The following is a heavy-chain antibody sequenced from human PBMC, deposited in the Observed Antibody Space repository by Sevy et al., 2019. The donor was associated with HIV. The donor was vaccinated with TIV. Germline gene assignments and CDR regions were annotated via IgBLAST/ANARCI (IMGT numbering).Heavy chain of an antibody. D-gene: IGHD3-16*01. CDR2: LDPEDGEA. J-gene: IGHJ6*01. CDR1: GYSLSELS. CDR3: TGGGLGGGMDV. Sequence: ASVKVSCKVSGYSLSELSMHWVRQAPGNRLEWMGRLDPEDGEAICAQNFEARVTMTDDTSTDTYYMELSDLTSDDTAVYYCTGGGLGGGMDVWGQGTTVTVSS. V-gene: IGHV1-24*01.